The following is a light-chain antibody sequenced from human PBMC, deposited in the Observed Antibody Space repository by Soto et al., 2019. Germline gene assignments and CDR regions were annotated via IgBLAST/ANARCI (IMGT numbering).Light chain of an antibody. J-gene: IGKJ1*01. CDR1: QSITNR. CDR2: DAL. V-gene: IGKV1-5*01. Sequence: DIQMTQSPSTLSASVGDRVAITCRASQSITNRLAWYQLKPGKAPKVLIYDALNLESGVPSRFSGSGSGTEFTLTISSLQPDDFATYYCQQYNSYSFGQGTKVDIK. CDR3: QQYNSYS.